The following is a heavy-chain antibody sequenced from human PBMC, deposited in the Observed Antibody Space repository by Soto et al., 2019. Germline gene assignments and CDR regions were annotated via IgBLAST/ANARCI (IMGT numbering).Heavy chain of an antibody. D-gene: IGHD3-10*01. V-gene: IGHV3-23*01. CDR2: ISGSGGST. J-gene: IGHJ3*02. CDR3: AKGHGSGSYYLSGAFDI. Sequence: GGSLRLSCAASGFTFSSYAMSWVRQAPGKGLEWVSAISGSGGSTYYADSVKGRFTISRDNSKNTLYLQMNSLRAEDTAVYYCAKGHGSGSYYLSGAFDIWGQGTMVTVSS. CDR1: GFTFSSYA.